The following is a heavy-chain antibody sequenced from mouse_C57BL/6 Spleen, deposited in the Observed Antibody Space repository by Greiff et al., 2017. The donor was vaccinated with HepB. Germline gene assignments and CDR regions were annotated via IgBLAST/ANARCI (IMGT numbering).Heavy chain of an antibody. Sequence: QVQLKQPGAELVKPGASVKMSCKASGYTFTSYWITWVKQRPGQGLEWIGDIYPGSGSTNYNEKFTSKATLTVDTSSSTAYMQRSSLTSEDSAVYYCARSDGYYFAYWGQGTLVTVSA. D-gene: IGHD2-3*01. CDR3: ARSDGYYFAY. J-gene: IGHJ3*01. CDR2: IYPGSGST. V-gene: IGHV1-55*01. CDR1: GYTFTSYW.